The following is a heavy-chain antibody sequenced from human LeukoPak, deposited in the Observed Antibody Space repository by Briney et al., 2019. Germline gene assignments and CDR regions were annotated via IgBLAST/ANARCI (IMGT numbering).Heavy chain of an antibody. Sequence: SVKVSCKASGGTFSSYAISWVRQAPGQGLEWMGGIIPIFGTANYAQKFQGRVTITTDESTSTAYMELSSLRSEHTAVYYCARAYSGYDSPHYYYYYMGVWGKGTTVTVSS. J-gene: IGHJ6*03. D-gene: IGHD5-12*01. CDR2: IIPIFGTA. CDR1: GGTFSSYA. CDR3: ARAYSGYDSPHYYYYYMGV. V-gene: IGHV1-69*05.